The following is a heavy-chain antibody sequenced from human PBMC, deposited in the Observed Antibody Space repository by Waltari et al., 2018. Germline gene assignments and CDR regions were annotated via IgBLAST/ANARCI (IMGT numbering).Heavy chain of an antibody. D-gene: IGHD3-10*02. CDR3: ATYVGASVGTAAFDV. V-gene: IGHV4-39*01. Sequence: GWVRQPPGKGLEGTGTISYSGATYYNPSLRSRVTISLDTSKNQFSLKLNSVTAADTAVYYCATYVGASVGTAAFDVWGQGTMVTASS. CDR2: ISYSGAT. J-gene: IGHJ3*01.